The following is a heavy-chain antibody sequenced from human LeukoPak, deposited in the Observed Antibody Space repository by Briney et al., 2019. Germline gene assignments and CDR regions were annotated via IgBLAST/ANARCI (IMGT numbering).Heavy chain of an antibody. V-gene: IGHV4-34*01. CDR2: INHSGST. CDR1: GGSFSGYY. D-gene: IGHD2-15*01. CDR3: ARGLFGGSGAG. Sequence: SETLSLTCAVSGGSFSGYYWSWIRHPPPKGLQWIGEINHSGSTNYNPSLKSRLTISVDTSKNQFSLKLSSVTAADTAVYYCARGLFGGSGAGWGQGTLVTVSS. J-gene: IGHJ4*02.